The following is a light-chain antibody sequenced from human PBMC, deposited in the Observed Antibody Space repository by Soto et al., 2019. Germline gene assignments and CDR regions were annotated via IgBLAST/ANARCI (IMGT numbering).Light chain of an antibody. CDR3: QQSYSTPSIT. V-gene: IGKV1-39*01. Sequence: DIQMTQSPSTLSASEGDRVTITCRASESIDSWLAWHQQKPGRAPKLLIYAASSLQSGVPSRFSGSGSGTDFNLTISSLQHEDFATYYCQQSYSTPSITFGQGTRLEIK. CDR1: ESIDSW. J-gene: IGKJ5*01. CDR2: AAS.